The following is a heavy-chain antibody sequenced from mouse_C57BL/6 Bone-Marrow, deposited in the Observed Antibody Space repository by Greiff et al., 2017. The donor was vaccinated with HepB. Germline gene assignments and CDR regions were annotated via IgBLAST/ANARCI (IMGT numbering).Heavy chain of an antibody. CDR1: GYTFTSSW. CDR3: ARSRGYFDY. Sequence: VQLQQPGAELVMPGASVKLSCKASGYTFTSSWMHWVKQRPGQGLEWIGEIDPSDSYTNYNQKFKGKSTLTVDKSSSTAYMQLSSLTSEDSAVYYCARSRGYFDYWGQGTTLTVSS. V-gene: IGHV1-69*01. J-gene: IGHJ2*01. CDR2: IDPSDSYT.